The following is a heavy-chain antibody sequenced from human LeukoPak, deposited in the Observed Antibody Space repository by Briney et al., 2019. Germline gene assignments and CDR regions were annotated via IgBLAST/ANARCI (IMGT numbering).Heavy chain of an antibody. Sequence: GGSLRLSCAASGFTVSNNYMSWIRQAPGKGLEWVSYISSSGTTIYYADSVKGRFTISRDNTKNSLYLQMNSLRAEDTAVYYCARASSGIYSETDYWGQGTLVTVSS. D-gene: IGHD1-26*01. J-gene: IGHJ4*02. V-gene: IGHV3-11*04. CDR1: GFTVSNNY. CDR2: ISSSGTTI. CDR3: ARASSGIYSETDY.